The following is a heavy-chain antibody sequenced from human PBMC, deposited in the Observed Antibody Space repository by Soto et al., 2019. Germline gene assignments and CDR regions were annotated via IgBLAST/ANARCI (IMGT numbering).Heavy chain of an antibody. CDR2: INHSGST. V-gene: IGHV4-34*01. CDR3: ASVAAAGMVLVD. J-gene: IGHJ4*02. Sequence: SETLSLTCAVYGGSFSGYYWSWIRQPPGKGLEWIGEINHSGSTNYNPSLKSRVTISVDTSKNQFSLKLSSVTAADTAVYYCASVAAAGMVLVDWGQGTLVTVSS. D-gene: IGHD6-13*01. CDR1: GGSFSGYY.